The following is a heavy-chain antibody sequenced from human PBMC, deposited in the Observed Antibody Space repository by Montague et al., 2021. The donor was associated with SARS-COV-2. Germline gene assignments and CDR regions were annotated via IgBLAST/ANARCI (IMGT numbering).Heavy chain of an antibody. CDR2: IYYSGST. J-gene: IGHJ4*02. CDR3: ARHGKTRIAMIVVVISYFDY. D-gene: IGHD3-22*01. V-gene: IGHV4-39*01. CDR1: GGSISSSSYY. Sequence: SETLSLTCTVSGGSISSSSYYWGWIRQPPGKGLEWTGSIYYSGSTYYNPSLKSRVTISVDTSKNQSSLKLSSVTAADTAVYYCARHGKTRIAMIVVVISYFDYWGQGTLVTVSS.